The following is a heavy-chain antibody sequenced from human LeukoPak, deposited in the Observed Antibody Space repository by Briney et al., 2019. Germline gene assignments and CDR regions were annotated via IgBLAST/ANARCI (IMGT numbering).Heavy chain of an antibody. CDR1: GFTFSGSA. V-gene: IGHV3-73*01. Sequence: QPGGSLRLSCAASGFTFSGSAMHWVRQASGKGLEWVGRIRSKANSYATAYAASVKGRFTISRDDSKNTAYLRMNSLKTEDTAVYYCTRGSGSPAYFDYWGQGTLVTVSS. CDR2: IRSKANSYAT. J-gene: IGHJ4*02. D-gene: IGHD1-26*01. CDR3: TRGSGSPAYFDY.